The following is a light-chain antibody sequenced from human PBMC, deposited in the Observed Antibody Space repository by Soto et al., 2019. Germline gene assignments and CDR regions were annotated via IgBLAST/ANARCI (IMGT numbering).Light chain of an antibody. J-gene: IGKJ2*01. CDR1: QTVLYRSNNQNY. CDR3: QQYYSSPRT. CDR2: WAS. Sequence: DIVMTQSPDSLAVSLGERATINCKSSQTVLYRSNNQNYLAWYQQKPGQPPKLLIYWASTRESGVPDRFSGSGSGTDFTLTISSLQAEDGAVYYCQQYYSSPRTFGQGTKLEI. V-gene: IGKV4-1*01.